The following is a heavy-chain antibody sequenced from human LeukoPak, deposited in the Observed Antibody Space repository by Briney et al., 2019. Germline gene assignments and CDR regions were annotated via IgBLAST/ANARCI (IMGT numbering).Heavy chain of an antibody. J-gene: IGHJ5*02. CDR1: GGSTSSNSYY. V-gene: IGHV4-39*01. Sequence: SETLSLTCIVSGGSTSSNSYYWGWIRQAPGKGLEWIGSIYYSGSTYYNPSLKSRVTISVDTSKNQFSLKLTSVTAADTAVYYCARPFDPWGQGTLVIVSS. CDR2: IYYSGST. CDR3: ARPFDP.